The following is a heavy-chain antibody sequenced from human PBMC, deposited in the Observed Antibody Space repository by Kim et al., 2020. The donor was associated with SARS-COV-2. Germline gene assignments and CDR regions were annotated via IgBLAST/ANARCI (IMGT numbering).Heavy chain of an antibody. CDR3: VRPSSTSCPCYYMDV. J-gene: IGHJ6*03. CDR1: GFTFSTYW. CDR2: VISDGSRT. D-gene: IGHD2-2*01. Sequence: GGSLRLSCAASGFTFSTYWMYWVRQAPGKGLVWVSRVISDGSRTDYADSVKGRFTISRDNAKNTLYLQMNRLRAEDTAVYYCVRPSSTSCPCYYMDVWGKGNTVPVPS. V-gene: IGHV3-74*01.